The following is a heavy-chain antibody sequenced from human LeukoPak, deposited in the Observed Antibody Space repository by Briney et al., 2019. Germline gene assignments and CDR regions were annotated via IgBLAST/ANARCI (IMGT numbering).Heavy chain of an antibody. V-gene: IGHV4-34*01. Sequence: SETLSLTCAVYGGSFSGYYWSWIRQPPGKGLEWIGEINHSGSTNYNPSLKSRVTISVDTSKNQFSLKLSSVTAADTAVYYCARAFDRNFDYWGQGTLVTVSS. J-gene: IGHJ4*02. CDR1: GGSFSGYY. CDR2: INHSGST. D-gene: IGHD3-9*01. CDR3: ARAFDRNFDY.